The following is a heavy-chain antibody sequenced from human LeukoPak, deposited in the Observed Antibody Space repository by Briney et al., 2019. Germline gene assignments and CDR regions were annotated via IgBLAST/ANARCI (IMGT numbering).Heavy chain of an antibody. CDR3: AITMIVVPLPKYYFDY. CDR2: IYYSGST. CDR1: GGSISSGGYY. J-gene: IGHJ4*02. D-gene: IGHD3-22*01. Sequence: SETLSLTCTVSGGSISSGGYYWSWIRQHPGKGLEWIGYIYYSGSTYYNPSLKSRVTISVDTSKNQFSLKLSSVTAADTAVYYCAITMIVVPLPKYYFDYWGQGTLVTVSS. V-gene: IGHV4-31*03.